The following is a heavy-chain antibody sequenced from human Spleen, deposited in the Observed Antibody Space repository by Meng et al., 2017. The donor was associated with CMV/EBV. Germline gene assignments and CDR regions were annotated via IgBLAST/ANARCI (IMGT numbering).Heavy chain of an antibody. V-gene: IGHV4-31*03. CDR2: IYYSGST. CDR3: ARGPSRRLQFSFDY. CDR1: GGSISSGGYY. J-gene: IGHJ4*02. D-gene: IGHD5-24*01. Sequence: QVQLQESGPGLGKPSQSLSLTCTVFGGSISSGGYYWSWIRQHPGKGLEWIGYIYYSGSTYYNPSLKSRVTISVDTSKNQFSLKLSSVTAADTAVYYCARGPSRRLQFSFDYWGQGTLVTVSS.